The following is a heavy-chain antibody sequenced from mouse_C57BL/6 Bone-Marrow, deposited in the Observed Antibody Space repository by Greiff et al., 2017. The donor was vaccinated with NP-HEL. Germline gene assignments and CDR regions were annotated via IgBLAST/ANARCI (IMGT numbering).Heavy chain of an antibody. CDR1: GYTFTSYW. D-gene: IGHD4-1*01. V-gene: IGHV1-52*01. CDR3: AREGDWDPYAMDY. Sequence: VQLQQPGAELVRPGSSVKLSCKASGYTFTSYWMHWVKQRPIQGLEWIGNIDPSDSETHYNQKFKDKATLTVDKSSSTAYMQLSSLTSEDSAVYYCAREGDWDPYAMDYWGQGTSVTVSS. J-gene: IGHJ4*01. CDR2: IDPSDSET.